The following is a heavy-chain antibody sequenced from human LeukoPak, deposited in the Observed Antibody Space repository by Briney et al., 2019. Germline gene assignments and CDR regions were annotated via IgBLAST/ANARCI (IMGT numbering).Heavy chain of an antibody. CDR1: GFTSGDYA. Sequence: GGSLRLSCSAAGFTSGDYAMSWVRQAPGKGSEWVGFIRSKAYGGTPEYAASVKGRFTISRDDSKSIAYVEVNSLKSEDTATYYCTRIGTSGGEFDYWGQGILVTVTS. V-gene: IGHV3-49*04. D-gene: IGHD3-10*01. CDR2: IRSKAYGGTP. CDR3: TRIGTSGGEFDY. J-gene: IGHJ4*02.